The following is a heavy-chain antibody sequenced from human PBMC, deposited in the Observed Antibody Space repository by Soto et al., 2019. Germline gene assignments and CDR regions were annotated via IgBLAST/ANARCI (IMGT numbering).Heavy chain of an antibody. CDR1: VDSITTYY. Sequence: WETLSLTCTVSVDSITTYYWSWIRQPAGKGLEWIGRIDTSGNTNYNPSLKSRVTMSVDTTKKQFSLKLTSVTAADTAVYYCARYSNNWFQTEGMDVWGQGTTVTVSS. J-gene: IGHJ6*02. CDR3: ARYSNNWFQTEGMDV. CDR2: IDTSGNT. V-gene: IGHV4-4*07. D-gene: IGHD6-13*01.